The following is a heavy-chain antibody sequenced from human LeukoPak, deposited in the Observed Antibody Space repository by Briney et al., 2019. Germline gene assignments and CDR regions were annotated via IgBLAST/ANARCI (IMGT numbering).Heavy chain of an antibody. V-gene: IGHV1-2*02. Sequence: GASVKVSCKASGYTFTGYYMHWVRQAPGPGLEWMGWINPNSGGTNYAQKFQGRVTMTRDTSISTAYMELSRLSTDDTAVYYGARENSPLYYDSSGYSTPPDYWGQGTLVTVSS. J-gene: IGHJ4*02. CDR2: INPNSGGT. CDR1: GYTFTGYY. D-gene: IGHD3-22*01. CDR3: ARENSPLYYDSSGYSTPPDY.